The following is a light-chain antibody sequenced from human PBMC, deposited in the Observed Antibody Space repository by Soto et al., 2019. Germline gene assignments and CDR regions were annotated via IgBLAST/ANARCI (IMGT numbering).Light chain of an antibody. CDR1: QSVSSN. CDR2: DAS. V-gene: IGKV3-11*01. CDR3: QQRSSWPIT. Sequence: EIVLTQSPGTLSLSPGERATLSCRASQSVSSNLLAWYQQKPGQAPRLLIYDASNRATGIPARFSGSGSGTDFTLTISSLEPEDFAVYYCQQRSSWPITFGQGTRLEIK. J-gene: IGKJ5*01.